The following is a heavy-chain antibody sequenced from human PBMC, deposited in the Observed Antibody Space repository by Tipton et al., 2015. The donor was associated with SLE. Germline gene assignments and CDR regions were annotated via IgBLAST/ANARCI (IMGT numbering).Heavy chain of an antibody. Sequence: LRLSCTVSGASISDYYWAWNRQSPAKGLEWIGYIDYSGSVNYDPSLKSRVTISLDRSKNEFSLTLSSVTAADTAVYYCARGGMGIAVAGEFDSWGQGTLVTVSS. CDR2: IDYSGSV. D-gene: IGHD6-19*01. CDR3: ARGGMGIAVAGEFDS. J-gene: IGHJ4*02. CDR1: GASISDYY. V-gene: IGHV4-59*01.